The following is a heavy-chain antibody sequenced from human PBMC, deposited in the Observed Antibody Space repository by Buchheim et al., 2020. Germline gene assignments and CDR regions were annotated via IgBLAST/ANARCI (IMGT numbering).Heavy chain of an antibody. D-gene: IGHD2-21*01. CDR2: IYYTGST. J-gene: IGHJ1*01. CDR3: ARDGGGLGYFQH. CDR1: GGSISRYY. Sequence: QVQLQESGPGLVKPSETLSLTCSVSGGSISRYYWSWIRQPPGKGLEWIGYIYYTGSTNYNPSLKSRVTISVDTSKNQLSLKVSSVTAADTAVYYCARDGGGLGYFQHWGQGSL. V-gene: IGHV4-59*01.